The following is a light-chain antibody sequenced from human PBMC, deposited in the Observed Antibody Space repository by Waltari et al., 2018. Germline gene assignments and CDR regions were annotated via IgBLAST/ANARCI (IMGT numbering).Light chain of an antibody. CDR3: QQFNKRPPT. Sequence: EVVMTQSPATLSVSPGERFTLSCRASQSVSSHLAWYQQRPGQAPRLLISGASTRATGIPVRFTGSGSGTEFTLTISSLQSEDSAFYYCQQFNKRPPTFGQGTKVELK. CDR2: GAS. J-gene: IGKJ1*01. CDR1: QSVSSH. V-gene: IGKV3-15*01.